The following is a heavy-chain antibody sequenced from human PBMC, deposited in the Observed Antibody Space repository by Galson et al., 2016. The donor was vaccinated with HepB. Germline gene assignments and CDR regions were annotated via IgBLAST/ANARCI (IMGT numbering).Heavy chain of an antibody. CDR1: GGTFSTHG. D-gene: IGHD4-17*01. V-gene: IGHV1-69*13. CDR3: ARVSYGDSDHWYFDL. CDR2: IIPIFATS. Sequence: SVKVSCKVSGGTFSTHGISWVRQAPGQGLEWMGGIIPIFATSNYTQRFQGRVTISADEVTTTAHMELSSLKSDDTAVYYCARVSYGDSDHWYFDLWGRGTLVTVSS. J-gene: IGHJ2*01.